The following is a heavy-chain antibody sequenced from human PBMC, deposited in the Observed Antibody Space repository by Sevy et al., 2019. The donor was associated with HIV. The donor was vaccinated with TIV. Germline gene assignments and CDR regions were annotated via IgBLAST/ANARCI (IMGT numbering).Heavy chain of an antibody. J-gene: IGHJ4*02. CDR1: GGSFSGYY. D-gene: IGHD3-10*01. CDR2: INRGGST. CDR3: ARGFGSGSYYTY. Sequence: SETLSLTCAVYGGSFSGYYWSWIRQSPGKGLEWIGEINRGGSTDYNPSLKSRVTISLDTSKNQFSRKRSSVTAADTAVYYCARGFGSGSYYTYWGQGTLVTVSS. V-gene: IGHV4-34*01.